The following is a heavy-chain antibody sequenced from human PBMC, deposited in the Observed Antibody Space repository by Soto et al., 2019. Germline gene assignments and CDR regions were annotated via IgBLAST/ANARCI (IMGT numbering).Heavy chain of an antibody. CDR1: GFTFSSHV. V-gene: IGHV3-23*01. Sequence: EVQLLESGGGLVQPGGSLRLSCAASGFTFSSHVMNWVRQAPGKGLEWVSAISGSGTSTYSADSVKGRFTISRDNSKNTLYLQMHSLRAEDTAVYYCAKDLYGVAGSSDYWGQGTLVTVSS. J-gene: IGHJ4*02. D-gene: IGHD6-19*01. CDR2: ISGSGTST. CDR3: AKDLYGVAGSSDY.